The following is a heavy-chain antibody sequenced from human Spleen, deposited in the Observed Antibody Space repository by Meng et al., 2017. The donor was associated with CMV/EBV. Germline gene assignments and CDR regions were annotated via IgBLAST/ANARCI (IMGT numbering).Heavy chain of an antibody. CDR1: GITFSRYA. Sequence: GGSLRLSCTASGITFSRYAMSWIRQTPGKGLEWVSSLNFGGGGTDYADSVKGRFTISRDNAKNSLYLQMNNLRAEDTALYYCARVRFLEWLFHPYYFDYWGQGTLVTVSS. V-gene: IGHV3-23*01. CDR2: LNFGGGGT. J-gene: IGHJ4*02. D-gene: IGHD3-3*01. CDR3: ARVRFLEWLFHPYYFDY.